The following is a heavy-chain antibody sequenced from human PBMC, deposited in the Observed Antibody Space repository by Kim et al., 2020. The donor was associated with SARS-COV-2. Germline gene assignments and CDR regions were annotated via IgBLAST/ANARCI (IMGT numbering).Heavy chain of an antibody. Sequence: SETLSLTCTVSGGSISSYYWSWIRQPPGKGLEWIGYIYYSGSTNYNPSLKSRVTISVDTSKNQFSLKLSSVTAADTAVYYCASHQYQWDWFDPWGQGTLVTVSS. D-gene: IGHD6-19*01. V-gene: IGHV4-59*01. CDR3: ASHQYQWDWFDP. CDR2: IYYSGST. CDR1: GGSISSYY. J-gene: IGHJ5*02.